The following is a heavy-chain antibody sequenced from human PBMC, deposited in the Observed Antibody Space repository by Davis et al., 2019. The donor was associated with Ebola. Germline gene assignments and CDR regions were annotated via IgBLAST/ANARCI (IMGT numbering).Heavy chain of an antibody. Sequence: HTGGSLRLSCAASGFTFSSYWMHWVRQAPGKGLVWVSRINSDGSSTSYADSVKGRFTISRDNSKNTLYLQMNSLRAEDTAVYYCAKSAVRFLEWYVVDYWGQGTLVTVSS. CDR3: AKSAVRFLEWYVVDY. CDR1: GFTFSSYW. CDR2: INSDGSST. V-gene: IGHV3-74*01. D-gene: IGHD3-3*01. J-gene: IGHJ4*02.